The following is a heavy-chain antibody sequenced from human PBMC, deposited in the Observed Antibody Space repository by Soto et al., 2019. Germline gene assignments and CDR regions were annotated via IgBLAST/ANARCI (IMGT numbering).Heavy chain of an antibody. CDR3: AKGLYSYGSSYFES. J-gene: IGHJ4*02. Sequence: QVQLVESGGGVVQPGRSLRLYCVVSGFTFSSFGMHWVRQAPGKGLEWVAVIAFDGSDEYCGGSVKGRFSIARDNSQSTLYLQMNSLRPEDAAVYYCAKGLYSYGSSYFESWGQGTLVTVSS. V-gene: IGHV3-30*18. CDR2: IAFDGSDE. D-gene: IGHD5-18*01. CDR1: GFTFSSFG.